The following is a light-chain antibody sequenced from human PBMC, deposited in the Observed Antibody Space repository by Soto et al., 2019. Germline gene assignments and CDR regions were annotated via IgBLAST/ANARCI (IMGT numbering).Light chain of an antibody. CDR2: DVS. CDR3: YSYAGSHYV. J-gene: IGLJ1*01. CDR1: SSDVGGYNY. V-gene: IGLV2-11*01. Sequence: QSALTQPPSVSGSPGQSVTISCTGTSSDVGGYNYVSWYQQHPGKAPKLIIYDVSMRPWGVPDRFSGSKSGNTASLTTSGLQAEDEADYYCYSYAGSHYVFGTGTKVTVL.